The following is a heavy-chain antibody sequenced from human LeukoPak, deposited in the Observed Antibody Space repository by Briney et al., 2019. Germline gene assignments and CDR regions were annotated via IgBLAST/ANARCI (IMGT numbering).Heavy chain of an antibody. J-gene: IGHJ4*02. CDR3: ARLSGARIAAAGLFDY. V-gene: IGHV4-59*08. Sequence: SETLSLTCTVSGGSISSYYWSWIRQPPGKGREWIGYIYYSGSTNYNPSLKTRVTISVDTSKNQFSLKLSSVTAADTAVYYCARLSGARIAAAGLFDYWGQGTLVTVSS. D-gene: IGHD6-13*01. CDR2: IYYSGST. CDR1: GGSISSYY.